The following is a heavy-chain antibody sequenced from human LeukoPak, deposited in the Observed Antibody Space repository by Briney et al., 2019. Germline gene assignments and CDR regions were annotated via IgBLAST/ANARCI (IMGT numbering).Heavy chain of an antibody. D-gene: IGHD3-16*01. Sequence: SETLSLTCTVSGDSISSYYWSWIRQPPGKGLEWFGYIYYSGRTNYNPSLKSRVTISVDTSKNQFSLKLSSVTDADTAVYYCARGGGIRAHFDYWGQGTLVTVSS. CDR3: ARGGGIRAHFDY. V-gene: IGHV4-59*01. J-gene: IGHJ4*02. CDR1: GDSISSYY. CDR2: IYYSGRT.